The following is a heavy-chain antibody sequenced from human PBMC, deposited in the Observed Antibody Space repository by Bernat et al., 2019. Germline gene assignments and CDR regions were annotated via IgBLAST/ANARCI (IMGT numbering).Heavy chain of an antibody. J-gene: IGHJ4*02. CDR3: ARGGVNGGIGTGRDRGGGH. CDR2: INRDGSGT. Sequence: EVQLVESGGGLVQPGGSLRLSCAASGFTFSSYWMSWVRQAPEKGLEWVANINRDGSGTYEVESVKGRFTISRDNAKNSLYLQMTSLKTEETAVYYCARGGVNGGIGTGRDRGGGHWGQGTLVTVSS. D-gene: IGHD4-23*01. CDR1: GFTFSSYW. V-gene: IGHV3-7*03.